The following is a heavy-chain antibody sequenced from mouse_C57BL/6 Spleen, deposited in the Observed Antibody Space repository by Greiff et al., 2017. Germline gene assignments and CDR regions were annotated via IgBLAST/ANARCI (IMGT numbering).Heavy chain of an antibody. CDR1: GFTFSSYA. D-gene: IGHD2-12*01. V-gene: IGHV5-4*03. CDR3: ARSYSSYYFDY. Sequence: VKVVESGGGLVKPGGSLKLSCAASGFTFSSYALSWVRQTPEKRLEWVATISDGGSYTYYPANVNGRFTISRDNAKNNLYLQMSHLKSEDTAMYYCARSYSSYYFDYWGQGTTLTVAS. J-gene: IGHJ2*01. CDR2: ISDGGSYT.